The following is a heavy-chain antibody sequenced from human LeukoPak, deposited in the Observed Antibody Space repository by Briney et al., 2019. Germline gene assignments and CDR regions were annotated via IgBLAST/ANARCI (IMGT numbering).Heavy chain of an antibody. Sequence: GGSLRLSCAASGFTVSSNYIWVRQAPGKGLEWVSVIYSGGSTYYADSVKGRFTISRDNSKNTLYLQMNSLRAEDTAVYYCAKGNGYSSSWYWVGYYYYYMDVWGKGTTVTISS. CDR3: AKGNGYSSSWYWVGYYYYYMDV. CDR1: GFTVSSNY. D-gene: IGHD6-13*01. J-gene: IGHJ6*03. CDR2: IYSGGST. V-gene: IGHV3-53*01.